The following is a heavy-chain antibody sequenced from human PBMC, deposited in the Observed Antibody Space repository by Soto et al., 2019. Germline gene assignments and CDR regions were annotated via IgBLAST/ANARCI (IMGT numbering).Heavy chain of an antibody. J-gene: IGHJ4*02. CDR1: GYSFAGYL. CDR2: IDPSDSQT. D-gene: IGHD2-8*01. V-gene: IGHV5-10-1*01. Sequence: GESLKISYEGSGYSFAGYLITWVRQKPVKGLEWMGRIDPSDSQTYYSPSFRGHVTISATKSITTVFLQWSSLRASDTAMYYCARQIYGFDSGTNIQYFFPYWGKRTHGTVPS. CDR3: ARQIYGFDSGTNIQYFFPY.